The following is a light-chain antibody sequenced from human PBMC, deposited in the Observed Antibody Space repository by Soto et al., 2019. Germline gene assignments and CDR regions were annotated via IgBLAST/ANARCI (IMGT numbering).Light chain of an antibody. J-gene: IGKJ5*01. CDR2: DAS. V-gene: IGKV3-11*01. CDR3: QQRNSWPPIT. Sequence: IVLTQSPVTVSLSPGERATLSCRASQSVRTYLAWYQVKPGQAPRLLIYDASSRASGVPARFSGSGSGTDFTLTISSLEPEDFALYYCQQRNSWPPITFGQGTRLEI. CDR1: QSVRTY.